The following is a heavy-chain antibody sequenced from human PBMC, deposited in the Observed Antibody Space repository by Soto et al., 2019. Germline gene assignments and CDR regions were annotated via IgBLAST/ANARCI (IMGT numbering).Heavy chain of an antibody. J-gene: IGHJ4*02. CDR3: ARESNWNEFDY. CDR1: GGSISSAAYY. CDR2: IYNSGST. D-gene: IGHD1-20*01. Sequence: SETLSLTCTVSGGSISSAAYYWSWIRQPPGKGLEWIGYIYNSGSTYYNSFLKSRVTISVDTSKNQFSLNLSSVTAADTAVYYCARESNWNEFDYWGQGTLVTVSS. V-gene: IGHV4-30-4*01.